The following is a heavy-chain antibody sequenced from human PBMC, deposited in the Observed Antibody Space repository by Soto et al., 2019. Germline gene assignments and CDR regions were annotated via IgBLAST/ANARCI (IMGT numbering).Heavy chain of an antibody. V-gene: IGHV1-18*01. Sequence: QVQLVQSGAEVKKPGASVKVSCKASGYTFTSYGSSWVRQAPGQGLKWMGWISAYNGNTNYAQKLPGRVTMPTDTATSTAYMELRILRRDDTAVYYCAIIVAVAGYGMDVWGQGTTVTVSS. J-gene: IGHJ6*02. CDR1: GYTFTSYG. CDR3: AIIVAVAGYGMDV. D-gene: IGHD6-19*01. CDR2: ISAYNGNT.